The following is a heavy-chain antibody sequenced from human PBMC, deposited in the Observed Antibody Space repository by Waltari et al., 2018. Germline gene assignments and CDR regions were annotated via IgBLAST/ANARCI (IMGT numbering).Heavy chain of an antibody. D-gene: IGHD3-10*01. CDR1: GFTFDDYA. CDR2: ISWNSGSI. V-gene: IGHV3-9*01. Sequence: EVQLVESGGGLVQPGRSLRLSCAASGFTFDDYAMHWVRQAPGKGLEWVSGISWNSGSIGYADSVKGRFTISRDNAKNSLYLQMNSLRAEDTAVYYCARDRGAEDAFDIWGQGTMVTVSS. J-gene: IGHJ3*02. CDR3: ARDRGAEDAFDI.